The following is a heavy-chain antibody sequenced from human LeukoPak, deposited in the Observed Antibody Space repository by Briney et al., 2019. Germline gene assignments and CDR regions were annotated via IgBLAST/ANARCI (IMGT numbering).Heavy chain of an antibody. D-gene: IGHD6-13*01. Sequence: PGGSLRLSCAASGFTFSSYAMHWVRQAPGKGLEWAAVISYDGSNKYYADSVKGRFTISRDNSKNTLYLQMNSLRAEDTAVYYCARARPLAAAGLDYWGQGTLVTVSS. CDR2: ISYDGSNK. CDR3: ARARPLAAAGLDY. J-gene: IGHJ4*02. V-gene: IGHV3-30-3*01. CDR1: GFTFSSYA.